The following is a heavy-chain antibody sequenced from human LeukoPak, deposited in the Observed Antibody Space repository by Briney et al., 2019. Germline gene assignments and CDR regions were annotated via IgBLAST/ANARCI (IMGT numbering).Heavy chain of an antibody. V-gene: IGHV5-51*01. CDR3: ARLKWRGTVVVVAARRCAWLDP. Sequence: GESLKISCKGSGYSFSSYWNAWVRQKPGKGLEWMGIIYPGDSDTRYGPSFQGQVTISADKSISTAYLQWSSLKASDTAMYYCARLKWRGTVVVVAARRCAWLDPWGQGTLVTVSS. D-gene: IGHD2-15*01. J-gene: IGHJ5*02. CDR2: IYPGDSDT. CDR1: GYSFSSYW.